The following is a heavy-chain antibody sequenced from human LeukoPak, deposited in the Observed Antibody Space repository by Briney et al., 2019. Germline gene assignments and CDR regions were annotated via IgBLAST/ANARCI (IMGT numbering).Heavy chain of an antibody. D-gene: IGHD6-13*01. V-gene: IGHV1-46*01. J-gene: IGHJ4*02. Sequence: GASVKVSCKASGYTFTSNYIHWVRQAPGQGLEWMGMIYPRDGSTSYAQKFQGRVTMTRDTSTSTVYMELSSLRSEDTAVYYCARAKAAAGTGYYFDYWGQGTLVTVSS. CDR1: GYTFTSNY. CDR3: ARAKAAAGTGYYFDY. CDR2: IYPRDGST.